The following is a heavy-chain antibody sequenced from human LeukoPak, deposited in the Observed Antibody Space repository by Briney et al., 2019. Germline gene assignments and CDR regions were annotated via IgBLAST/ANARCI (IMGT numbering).Heavy chain of an antibody. CDR1: GGSFSGYY. CDR2: INHSGST. CDR3: ARETQYGWGSYPLH. J-gene: IGHJ4*02. Sequence: SETLSLTCAVYGGSFSGYYWSWIRQPPGKGLEWIGEINHSGSTNYNPSLKSRVTISVDTSKNQFSLKLSSVTAADTAVYYCARETQYGWGSYPLHGGQGTLVTVSS. D-gene: IGHD3-10*01. V-gene: IGHV4-34*01.